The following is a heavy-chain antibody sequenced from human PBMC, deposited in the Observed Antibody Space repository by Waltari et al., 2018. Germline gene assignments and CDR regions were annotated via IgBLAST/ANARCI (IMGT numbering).Heavy chain of an antibody. Sequence: QVQLQESGPGLVKPSQTLSLTRTVSGGSISSGGYYWSWIRQHPGKGLEWIGYIYYSGSTYYNPSLKSRVTISVDTSKNQFSLKRSSVTAADTAVYYCARLAYDSSGPDAFDIWGQGTMVTVS. CDR3: ARLAYDSSGPDAFDI. CDR1: GGSISSGGYY. J-gene: IGHJ3*02. V-gene: IGHV4-31*03. CDR2: IYYSGST. D-gene: IGHD3-22*01.